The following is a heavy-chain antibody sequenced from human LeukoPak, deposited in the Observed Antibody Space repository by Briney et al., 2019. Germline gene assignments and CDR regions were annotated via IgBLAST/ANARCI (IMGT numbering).Heavy chain of an antibody. CDR3: ARVQGDY. CDR2: ISWNSGSI. CDR1: GFTLTDCA. J-gene: IGHJ4*02. V-gene: IGHV3-9*01. Sequence: SLRPFWSSSGFTLTDCALQRVRQTPGKGLEWVSGISWNSGSIAYADSVKGRFTISRDNSKNTLYLQMNSLRAEDTAVYYCARVQGDYWGQGTLVTVSS.